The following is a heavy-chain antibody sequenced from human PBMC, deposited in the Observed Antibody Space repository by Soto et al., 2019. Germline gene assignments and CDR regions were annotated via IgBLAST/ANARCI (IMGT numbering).Heavy chain of an antibody. J-gene: IGHJ4*02. CDR2: VGPSGAST. CDR1: GFRFSDYA. D-gene: IGHD3-22*01. Sequence: GGSLRLSCGGSGFRFSDYAMSWVRLAPGKGLEWVSVVGPSGASTFYADSVRGRFTISRDNSENTLYLQMNSLRAADTALYFCARSYYYDSTGYYRTFDYWGPGTLVTVSS. CDR3: ARSYYYDSTGYYRTFDY. V-gene: IGHV3-23*01.